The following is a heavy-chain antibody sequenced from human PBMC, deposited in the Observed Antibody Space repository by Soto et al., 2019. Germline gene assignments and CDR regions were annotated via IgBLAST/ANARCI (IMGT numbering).Heavy chain of an antibody. D-gene: IGHD5-18*01. CDR3: ARDPGGYSYGYNYYYYGMDV. V-gene: IGHV3-53*01. CDR2: IYSGGST. J-gene: IGHJ6*02. CDR1: GFTVSSNY. Sequence: GGSLRLSCAASGFTVSSNYMSWVRQAPGKGLEWVSVIYSGGSTYYADSVKGRFTISRDNSKNTLYLQMNSLRAGDTAVYYCARDPGGYSYGYNYYYYGMDVWGQGTTVTVSS.